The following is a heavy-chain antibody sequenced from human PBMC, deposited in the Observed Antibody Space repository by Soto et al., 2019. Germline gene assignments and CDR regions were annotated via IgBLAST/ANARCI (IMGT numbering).Heavy chain of an antibody. J-gene: IGHJ5*02. V-gene: IGHV1-3*01. Sequence: QVQLVQSGAEVKKPGASVKVSCKASGYTFTSYAMHWVRQAPGQRLEWMGWINAGNGNTKYSQKFQGRVTITRDTYESKDYMELRSLRSEDTAVYYCARARSSCPLRGGLNWFDPWGQGSLVTVSS. D-gene: IGHD6-13*01. CDR1: GYTFTSYA. CDR2: INAGNGNT. CDR3: ARARSSCPLRGGLNWFDP.